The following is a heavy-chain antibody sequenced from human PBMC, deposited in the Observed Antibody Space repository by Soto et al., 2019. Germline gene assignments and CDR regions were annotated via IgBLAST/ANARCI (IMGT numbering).Heavy chain of an antibody. V-gene: IGHV3-53*02. CDR2: VYSGGAT. J-gene: IGHJ4*02. D-gene: IGHD3-10*01. CDR1: GFSVSRHY. CDR3: ARVPGRL. Sequence: QLVETGGGSIQPGTSLTLSCAASGFSVSRHYMTWVRQAPGKGLEWVSVVYSGGATFYAHSVKGRFILSPDDSQNTTYHQMNNLRAEDLAVSSAARVPGRLWGRGTLVTVAS.